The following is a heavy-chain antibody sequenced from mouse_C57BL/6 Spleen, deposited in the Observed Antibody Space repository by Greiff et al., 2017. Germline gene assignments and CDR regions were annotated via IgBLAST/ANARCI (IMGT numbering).Heavy chain of an antibody. D-gene: IGHD2-4*01. V-gene: IGHV1-72*01. CDR1: GYTFTSYW. Sequence: QVQLKQPGAELVKPGASVKLSCKASGYTFTSYWMHWVKQRPGRGLEWIGRIAPNSGGTKYNEKFNSKATLTVDKPSSTAYMQLSSLTSEDSAVYYCARMRSMSYEYDYDAMDYWGQGTSVTVSS. CDR3: ARMRSMSYEYDYDAMDY. CDR2: IAPNSGGT. J-gene: IGHJ4*01.